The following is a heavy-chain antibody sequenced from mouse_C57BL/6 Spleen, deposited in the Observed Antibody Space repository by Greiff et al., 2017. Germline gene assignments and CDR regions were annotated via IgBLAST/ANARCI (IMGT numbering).Heavy chain of an antibody. CDR3: ARTSTMVTSGYFEG. J-gene: IGHJ1*03. Sequence: VQLQQSGAELVRPGASVKLSCKASGYTFTSYWMHWVKQRPIQGLEWIGNIDPSDSETHYNQKFKDKATLTVDTSSSTAYMQLSSLTSEDSAVYYCARTSTMVTSGYFEGRGTGTTLTVAS. D-gene: IGHD2-2*01. V-gene: IGHV1-52*01. CDR1: GYTFTSYW. CDR2: IDPSDSET.